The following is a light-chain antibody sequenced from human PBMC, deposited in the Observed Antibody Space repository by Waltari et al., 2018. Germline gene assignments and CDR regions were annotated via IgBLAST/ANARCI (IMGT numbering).Light chain of an antibody. J-gene: IGLJ2*01. CDR3: NSRDSSGNHVI. CDR2: AKN. V-gene: IGLV3-19*01. Sequence: SSEVTQDPTVSVALGQTVRITCQGDSLRRYFARWYQQKAGQAPVLVIYAKNNRASGIPGRFAATSSGNTASLTITGAQAEDEADYYCNSRDSSGNHVIFGGGTKLTVV. CDR1: SLRRYF.